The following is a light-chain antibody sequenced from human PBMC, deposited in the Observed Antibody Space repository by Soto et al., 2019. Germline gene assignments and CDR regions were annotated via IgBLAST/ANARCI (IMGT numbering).Light chain of an antibody. CDR1: QSIDTY. J-gene: IGKJ2*01. CDR2: GAS. Sequence: EIVLTQSPATLSVSPGERATLSCRASQSIDTYLAWYQQKLGQPPRPLIYGASNRATGVPARFSGSGSGTDFTLTISSLQSEDCAVYYCHQYDHWPRGTFGQGTKVEI. CDR3: HQYDHWPRGT. V-gene: IGKV3-15*01.